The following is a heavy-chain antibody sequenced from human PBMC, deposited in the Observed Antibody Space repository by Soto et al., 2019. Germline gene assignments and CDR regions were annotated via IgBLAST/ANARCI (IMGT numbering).Heavy chain of an antibody. V-gene: IGHV1-46*01. CDR3: ASFFYDSSGYYYDYYYGMDV. CDR1: GYTFTSYY. D-gene: IGHD3-22*01. Sequence: ASVKVSCKASGYTFTSYYMHWVRQAPGQGLEWMGIINPSGGSTSYAQKFQGRVTMTRDTSTSTVYMELSSLRSEDTAVYYCASFFYDSSGYYYDYYYGMDVWGQGTTVTVSS. J-gene: IGHJ6*02. CDR2: INPSGGST.